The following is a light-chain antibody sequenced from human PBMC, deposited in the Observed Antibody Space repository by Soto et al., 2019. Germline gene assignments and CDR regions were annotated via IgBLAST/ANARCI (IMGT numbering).Light chain of an antibody. CDR2: AAS. V-gene: IGKV1-39*01. J-gene: IGKJ3*01. CDR3: QQSYCTLSI. Sequence: DIQMTQSPSSLSASVGDRVTITCRASQSISSYLNWYQQKPGKAPKLLIYAASSLQSGVPSRFSGSGSGTDFTFSIISLQPEVFATYYCQQSYCTLSIFGDGTMVD. CDR1: QSISSY.